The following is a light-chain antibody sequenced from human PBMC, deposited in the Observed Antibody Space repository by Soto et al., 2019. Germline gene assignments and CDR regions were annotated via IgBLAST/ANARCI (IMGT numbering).Light chain of an antibody. CDR3: SSYTSSGALV. V-gene: IGLV2-14*03. CDR2: DVS. Sequence: SALTQPASVSGSPGQSITISCTGTSSDVGGYNYVSWYQQHPGKAPKLMIYDVSNRPSGVSYRFSGSKSGNTASLTISGLQAEDDSDYYCSSYTSSGALVFGGGTKLTVL. J-gene: IGLJ2*01. CDR1: SSDVGGYNY.